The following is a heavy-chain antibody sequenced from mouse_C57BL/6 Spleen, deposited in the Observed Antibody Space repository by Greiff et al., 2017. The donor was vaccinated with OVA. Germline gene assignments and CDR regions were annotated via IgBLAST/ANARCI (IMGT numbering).Heavy chain of an antibody. CDR3: ARHDDDGYYEGY. CDR1: GFTFSSYG. V-gene: IGHV5-6*02. Sequence: DVMLVESGGDLVKPGGSLKLSCAASGFTFSSYGMSWVRQTPDKRLEWVATISSGGSYTYYPDSVKGRFTISRDNAKNTLYLQMSSLKSEDTAMYYCARHDDDGYYEGYWGQGTTLTVSS. J-gene: IGHJ2*01. D-gene: IGHD2-3*01. CDR2: ISSGGSYT.